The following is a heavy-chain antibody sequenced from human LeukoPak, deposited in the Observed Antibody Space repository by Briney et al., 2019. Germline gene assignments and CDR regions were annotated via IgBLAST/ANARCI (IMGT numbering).Heavy chain of an antibody. D-gene: IGHD3-22*01. J-gene: IGHJ3*02. CDR2: IIPILGIA. CDR3: ARGKYYYDSSGYYLDAFDI. V-gene: IGHV1-69*10. Sequence: SVKVSCKASGGTFSSYAISWVRQAPGQGLEWMGRIIPILGIANYAQKFQGRVTITTDESTSTAYMELSSLRSEDTAVYYCARGKYYYDSSGYYLDAFDIWGQGTMVTVSS. CDR1: GGTFSSYA.